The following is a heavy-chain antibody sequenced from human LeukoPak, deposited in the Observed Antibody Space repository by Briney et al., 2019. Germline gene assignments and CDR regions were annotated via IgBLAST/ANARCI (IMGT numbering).Heavy chain of an antibody. J-gene: IGHJ4*02. CDR1: GFTFSSYS. D-gene: IGHD3-16*01. CDR3: ARDRPLSLYYFDY. V-gene: IGHV3-21*01. CDR2: ISSSSSYI. Sequence: GGSLRLSCAASGFTFSSYSMNWVRQAPGKGLEWVSSISSSSSYIYYADSVKGRFTISRDNAKNSLYLQMNSLRAEDTAVYYCARDRPLSLYYFDYWGQGTLVTVSS.